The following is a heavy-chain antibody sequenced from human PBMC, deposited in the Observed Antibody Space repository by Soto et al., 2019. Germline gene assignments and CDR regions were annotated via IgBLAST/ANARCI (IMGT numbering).Heavy chain of an antibody. Sequence: EVQLVESGGGLVQPGGSLKLSCVASGFTFSDSAMHWVRQASGKGLEWVGRIRSKVNTYATIYAASVKGRFTISRDDSMNTAYLQMNSLKTEDTAVYYCTRRCDWTAMDPLDYWGQGTLVTVSS. J-gene: IGHJ4*02. CDR2: IRSKVNTYAT. CDR3: TRRCDWTAMDPLDY. D-gene: IGHD5-18*01. CDR1: GFTFSDSA. V-gene: IGHV3-73*02.